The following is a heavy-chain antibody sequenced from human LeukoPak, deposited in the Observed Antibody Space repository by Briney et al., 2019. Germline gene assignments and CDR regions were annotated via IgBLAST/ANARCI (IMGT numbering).Heavy chain of an antibody. J-gene: IGHJ4*02. Sequence: PGGSLRLSCAASGLTFSSYWMSWVRQAPGKGLEWVANIKRDGSEKYYVDSVKGRFATSRDNAKNSLYLQMNSLRAEDTAVYYCARGARTHDYWGQGTLVTVSS. D-gene: IGHD6-6*01. CDR1: GLTFSSYW. CDR2: IKRDGSEK. CDR3: ARGARTHDY. V-gene: IGHV3-7*01.